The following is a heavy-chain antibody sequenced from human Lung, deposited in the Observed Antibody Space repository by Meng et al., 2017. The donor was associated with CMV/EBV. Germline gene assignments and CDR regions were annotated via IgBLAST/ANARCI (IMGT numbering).Heavy chain of an antibody. CDR1: GFPFRTFA. CDR3: AKGVTSGSTYRAFDI. V-gene: IGHV3-23*03. J-gene: IGHJ3*02. CDR2: LYYGGGAT. Sequence: SXAASGFPFRTFAMGWVRQAPGKGLEWVSSLYYGGGATHYPDSVKGRFTISRDISENTVYLQMSSLRVDDTALYYCAKGVTSGSTYRAFDIFGPGXKVTGS. D-gene: IGHD3-22*01.